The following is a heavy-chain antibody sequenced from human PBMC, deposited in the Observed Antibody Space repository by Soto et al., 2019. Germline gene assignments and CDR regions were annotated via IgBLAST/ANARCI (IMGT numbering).Heavy chain of an antibody. D-gene: IGHD6-6*01. CDR2: MNPNSGNT. V-gene: IGHV1-8*01. J-gene: IGHJ3*02. Sequence: RASVKVSCKASGYTFTSYDISWVRQATGQGLEWMGWMNPNSGNTGYAQKFQGRVTMTRNTSISTAYMELSSLRSEDTAVYYCAREGHSSSPSAFDIWGQGTMVTVSS. CDR3: AREGHSSSPSAFDI. CDR1: GYTFTSYD.